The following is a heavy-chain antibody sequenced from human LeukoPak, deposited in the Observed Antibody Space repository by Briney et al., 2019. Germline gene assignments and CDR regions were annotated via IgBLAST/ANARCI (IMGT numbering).Heavy chain of an antibody. D-gene: IGHD3-22*01. J-gene: IGHJ1*01. CDR1: GFTFSDYT. Sequence: GGSLRLSCAASGFTFSDYTLHWVRQAPGKGLEWVSSISSSSSYIYYADSVKGRFTISRDNAKNSLYLQMNSLRAEDTAVYYCATVLPQYYDSSGLTWYFQHWGQGTLVTVSS. CDR2: ISSSSSYI. V-gene: IGHV3-21*01. CDR3: ATVLPQYYDSSGLTWYFQH.